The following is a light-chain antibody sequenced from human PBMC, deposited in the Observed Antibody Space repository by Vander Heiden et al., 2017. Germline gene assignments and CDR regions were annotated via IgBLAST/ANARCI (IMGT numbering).Light chain of an antibody. CDR2: DVS. CDR1: STDVGAYTY. Sequence: QSALTQPRSVSGSPGQSVTFSCTGTSTDVGAYTYVSWYQQYPGKAPKLMIYDVSKRPSGVPDRFSGSKSGNTASLTISGLQAEDEADYYCSAFAGYDTYVFGTGTQVTVL. J-gene: IGLJ1*01. V-gene: IGLV2-11*01. CDR3: SAFAGYDTYV.